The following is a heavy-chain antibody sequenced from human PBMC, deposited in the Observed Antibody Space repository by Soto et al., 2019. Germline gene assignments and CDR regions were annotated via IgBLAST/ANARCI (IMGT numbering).Heavy chain of an antibody. CDR1: GFTFSSYA. D-gene: IGHD4-17*01. CDR2: ISGSGGST. V-gene: IGHV3-23*01. Sequence: GSLRLSCAASGFTFSSYAMSWVRQAPGKGLEWVSAISGSGGSTYYADSVKGRFTISRDNSKNTLYLQMNSLRAEDTAVYYCAKADYGDYVGPDYYYYGMDVWGQGTTVTVSS. J-gene: IGHJ6*02. CDR3: AKADYGDYVGPDYYYYGMDV.